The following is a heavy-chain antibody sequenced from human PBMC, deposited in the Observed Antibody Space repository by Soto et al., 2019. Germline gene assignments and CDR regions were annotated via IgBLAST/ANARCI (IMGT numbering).Heavy chain of an antibody. CDR1: GGTFSSYA. J-gene: IGHJ5*02. Sequence: SVKVSCKASGGTFSSYAISWVRQAPGQGLEWMGGIIPIFGTANYAQKFQGRVTITADESTSTAYMELSSLRSEDTAVYYCARTNSPLLRFLEGPPPNWFDPWGQGTLVTVSS. D-gene: IGHD3-3*01. CDR3: ARTNSPLLRFLEGPPPNWFDP. V-gene: IGHV1-69*13. CDR2: IIPIFGTA.